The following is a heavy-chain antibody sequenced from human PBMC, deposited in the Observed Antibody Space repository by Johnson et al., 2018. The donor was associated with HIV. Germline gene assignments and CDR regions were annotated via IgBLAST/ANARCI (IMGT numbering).Heavy chain of an antibody. Sequence: QMLLVESGGGLVQPGGSLRLSCVASGFTFSSYAMHWVRQAPGKGLEWVAVISYDGSNKYYADSVKGRFTISRDTSKNTLYLQMNSLRAEDTAVYYCARDGGIGSTREDAFDIWGQGTMVIVSS. CDR3: ARDGGIGSTREDAFDI. CDR1: GFTFSSYA. J-gene: IGHJ3*02. CDR2: ISYDGSNK. D-gene: IGHD2-2*01. V-gene: IGHV3-30-3*01.